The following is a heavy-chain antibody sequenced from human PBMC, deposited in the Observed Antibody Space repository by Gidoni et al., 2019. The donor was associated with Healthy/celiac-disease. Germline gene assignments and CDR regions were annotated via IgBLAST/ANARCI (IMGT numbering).Heavy chain of an antibody. J-gene: IGHJ6*02. CDR1: GGTFSSYA. CDR3: AVLGYCSSTSCYPEDYYYYGMDV. Sequence: QGQLAQSVAEVQKPGSSVKVFCKASGGTFSSYAIRWVRQAPGQGLEWMGRIIPILGIANYAQKFQGRVTITADKSTSTAYMELSSLRSEDTAVYYCAVLGYCSSTSCYPEDYYYYGMDVWGQGTTVTVSS. CDR2: IIPILGIA. D-gene: IGHD2-2*01. V-gene: IGHV1-69*04.